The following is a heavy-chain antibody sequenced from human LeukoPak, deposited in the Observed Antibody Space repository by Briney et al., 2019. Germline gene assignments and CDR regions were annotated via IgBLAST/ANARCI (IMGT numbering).Heavy chain of an antibody. CDR2: IYHSGST. Sequence: SETLSLTCTVSGYSISSGYYWGWIRPPPGKGLEWIGSIYHSGSTYYNPSLKSRVTISVDTSKNQFSLKLSSVTAADTAVYYCALHDYGDSRIDYWGQGTLVTVSS. CDR1: GYSISSGYY. V-gene: IGHV4-38-2*02. D-gene: IGHD4-17*01. CDR3: ALHDYGDSRIDY. J-gene: IGHJ4*02.